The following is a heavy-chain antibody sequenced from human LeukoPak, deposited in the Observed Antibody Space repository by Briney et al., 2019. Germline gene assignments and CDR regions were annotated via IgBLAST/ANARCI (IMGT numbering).Heavy chain of an antibody. CDR3: AKDLGSGWYYFDY. CDR1: GFTFSSYA. CDR2: ISGSGAST. Sequence: RSLRLSCAVSGFTFSSYAMTWVRQAPGKGLEWVSAISGSGASTDYADSVKDRFTISRDNSKNTLYLQMNSLRAEDTAVYYCAKDLGSGWYYFDYWGQGTLVTVSS. J-gene: IGHJ4*02. V-gene: IGHV3-23*01. D-gene: IGHD6-19*01.